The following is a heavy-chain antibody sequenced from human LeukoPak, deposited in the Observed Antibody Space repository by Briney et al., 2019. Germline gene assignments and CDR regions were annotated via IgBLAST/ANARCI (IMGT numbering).Heavy chain of an antibody. V-gene: IGHV3-21*01. CDR1: GFTFDDYC. D-gene: IGHD3-3*01. CDR3: AREIFWSGYYSNLHFDY. J-gene: IGHJ4*02. CDR2: ISSSGSYI. Sequence: PGGSLRLSCAASGFTFDDYCMNWVRQAPGKGLEWVSSISSSGSYIYYADAVKGRFTISRDNAKNSLYLQMNSLRAEDKAVYYCAREIFWSGYYSNLHFDYWGRGTQVTVSS.